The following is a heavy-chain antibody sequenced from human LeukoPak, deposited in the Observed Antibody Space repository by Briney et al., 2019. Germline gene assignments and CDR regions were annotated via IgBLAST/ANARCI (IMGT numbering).Heavy chain of an antibody. CDR1: GASINTYY. CDR3: ARIAMFYYESSGYYSDY. J-gene: IGHJ4*02. Sequence: SETLSLTCTVSGASINTYYWSWVRQPAGKGLEWIGRIFTSGSTNYNPSLKRRVTISVDTSKNQFSLKLSSVTAADTAVYYCARIAMFYYESSGYYSDYWGQGTLVTVSS. D-gene: IGHD3-22*01. V-gene: IGHV4-4*07. CDR2: IFTSGST.